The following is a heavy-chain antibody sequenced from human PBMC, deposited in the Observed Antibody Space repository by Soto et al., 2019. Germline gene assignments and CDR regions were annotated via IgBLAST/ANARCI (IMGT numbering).Heavy chain of an antibody. Sequence: ASETPSLTCAVSGGSISSGGYSWSWIRQPPGKGLEWIGYIYHSGSTYYKPSLKSRVTISVDRSKNQLSLKLSSVTATDTAVYYCARTESGTFDPWGQGTLVTVSS. V-gene: IGHV4-30-2*01. CDR1: GGSISSGGYS. J-gene: IGHJ5*02. D-gene: IGHD1-7*01. CDR3: ARTESGTFDP. CDR2: IYHSGST.